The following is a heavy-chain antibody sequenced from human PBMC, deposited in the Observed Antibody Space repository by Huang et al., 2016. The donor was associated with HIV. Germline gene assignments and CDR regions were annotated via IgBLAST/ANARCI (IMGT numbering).Heavy chain of an antibody. CDR2: ISYDAKTK. CDR1: GFTFSSYG. Sequence: QVQLVESGGGVVQPGRSLRISCAASGFTFSSYGMHWVRQAPGKALEGVAVISYDAKTKYYADSVKGRFSISRDNSKTTVYLQLNSLRLEDTAVYYCAKGGSAAAVLDFWGQGTLVTVSS. J-gene: IGHJ4*02. D-gene: IGHD6-13*01. V-gene: IGHV3-30*18. CDR3: AKGGSAAAVLDF.